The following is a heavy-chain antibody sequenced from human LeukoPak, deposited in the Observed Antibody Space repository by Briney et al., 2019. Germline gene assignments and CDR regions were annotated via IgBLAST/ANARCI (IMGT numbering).Heavy chain of an antibody. CDR1: GYTFTGYY. D-gene: IGHD6-13*01. Sequence: ASVKVSCKASGYTFTGYYMHWVRQAPGQGLEWMGWINPNSGGTNYAQKFQGRVTMTRDTSISTAYMELSRLGSDDTAVYYCARGAAAGYAESDYWGQGTLVTVSS. V-gene: IGHV1-2*02. CDR3: ARGAAAGYAESDY. CDR2: INPNSGGT. J-gene: IGHJ4*02.